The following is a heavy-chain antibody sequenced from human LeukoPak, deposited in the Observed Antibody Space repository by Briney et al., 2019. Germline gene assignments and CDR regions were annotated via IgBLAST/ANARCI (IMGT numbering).Heavy chain of an antibody. Sequence: GGSLRLSCAASGFTFNNYAMTWVRQAPGKGLEWVSSISSSGGTTYYADSVKGRFTISRDSSKNTLYLQMNSLRVEDTAIYYCAKRRSNNAPTNDYWGQGTLVTVSS. CDR2: ISSSGGTT. CDR3: AKRRSNNAPTNDY. J-gene: IGHJ4*02. D-gene: IGHD2/OR15-2a*01. CDR1: GFTFNNYA. V-gene: IGHV3-23*01.